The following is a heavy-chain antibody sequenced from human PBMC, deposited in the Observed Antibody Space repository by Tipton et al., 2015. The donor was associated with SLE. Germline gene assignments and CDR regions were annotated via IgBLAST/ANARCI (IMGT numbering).Heavy chain of an antibody. D-gene: IGHD2-2*01. Sequence: TLSLTCAVYGGSFSGYYWSWIRQPPGKGLEWIGEINHSGSTNYNTSLKSRVTISVDTSKNQFSLKLSSVTAADMAVYYCARGTSYADPDYYYGMDVWGQGTTVTVSS. V-gene: IGHV4-34*01. CDR1: GGSFSGYY. J-gene: IGHJ6*02. CDR2: INHSGST. CDR3: ARGTSYADPDYYYGMDV.